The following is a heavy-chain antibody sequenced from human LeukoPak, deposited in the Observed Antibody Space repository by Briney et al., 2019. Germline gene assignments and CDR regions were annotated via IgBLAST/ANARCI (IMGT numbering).Heavy chain of an antibody. Sequence: SETLSLTCTVSGGSISSYYWSWIRQPPGKGLEWIGYIYYSGSTNYNPSLKSRVTISVDTSKNQFSLKLSSVTAADTAVYYCAREGGDTAMVLAGPWFDPWGQGTLVTVSS. CDR2: IYYSGST. D-gene: IGHD5-18*01. CDR1: GGSISSYY. J-gene: IGHJ5*02. V-gene: IGHV4-59*01. CDR3: AREGGDTAMVLAGPWFDP.